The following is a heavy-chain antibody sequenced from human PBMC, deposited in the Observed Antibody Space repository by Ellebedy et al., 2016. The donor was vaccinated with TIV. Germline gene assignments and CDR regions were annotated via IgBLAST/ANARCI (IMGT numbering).Heavy chain of an antibody. Sequence: AASVQVSCKASGHSFTRYGITWVRQAPRDALEWMVWLSSYNGKTLYIEKFQGRVTMTTDTSTNTAYMELRSLRSDDTAVYFCARSLYFGDFPFDSWGQGTLVTVSS. J-gene: IGHJ4*02. CDR2: LSSYNGKT. D-gene: IGHD3-10*01. CDR3: ARSLYFGDFPFDS. V-gene: IGHV1-18*04. CDR1: GHSFTRYG.